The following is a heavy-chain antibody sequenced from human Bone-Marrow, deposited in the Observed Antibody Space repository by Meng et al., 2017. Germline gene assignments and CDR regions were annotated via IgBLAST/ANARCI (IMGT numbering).Heavy chain of an antibody. CDR2: IYYSGST. D-gene: IGHD4-17*01. V-gene: IGHV4-30-4*01. Sequence: QVQLQESGPGLVKPSQTLSLTGTVSGGSISSGDYYWSWIRQPPGKGLEWIGYIYYSGSTYHNPALKSRVTISVDTSKNQFSLKLSSVTAADTAVYYCASSMTTVTAEIDYWGQGTLVTVSS. J-gene: IGHJ4*02. CDR1: GGSISSGDYY. CDR3: ASSMTTVTAEIDY.